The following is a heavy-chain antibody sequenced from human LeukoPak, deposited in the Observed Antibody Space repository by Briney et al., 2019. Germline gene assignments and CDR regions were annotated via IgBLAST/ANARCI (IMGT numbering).Heavy chain of an antibody. V-gene: IGHV3-66*01. J-gene: IGHJ3*02. CDR3: ARDQQSGVGTAMATYPYDAFDI. CDR1: GFTVSSNY. Sequence: PGGSLRLSCAASGFTVSSNYMSWVRQAPGKGLEWVSVIYSGGSTYYADSVKGRFTISRDNSKNTLYLQMNSLRAEDTAVYYCARDQQSGVGTAMATYPYDAFDIWGQGTMVTVSS. CDR2: IYSGGST. D-gene: IGHD5-18*01.